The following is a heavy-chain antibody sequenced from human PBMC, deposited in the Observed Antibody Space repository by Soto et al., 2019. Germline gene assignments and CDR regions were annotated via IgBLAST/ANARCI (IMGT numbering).Heavy chain of an antibody. CDR1: GGSFSGYY. D-gene: IGHD2-2*01. Sequence: QVQLQQWGAGLLKPSETLSLTCAVYGGSFSGYYWSWIRQPPGKGLEWNGEINHSGSTNYNPSLKSRVTIPVYTSKNQFSLKLSSVSAADTAEYYCARICSSTSCYDYYGMDVWGQGTPVTVSS. CDR2: INHSGST. J-gene: IGHJ6*02. CDR3: ARICSSTSCYDYYGMDV. V-gene: IGHV4-34*01.